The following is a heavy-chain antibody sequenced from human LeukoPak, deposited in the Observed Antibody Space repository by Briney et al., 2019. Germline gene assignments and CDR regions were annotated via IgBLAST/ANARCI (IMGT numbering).Heavy chain of an antibody. Sequence: SETLSLTCTVSGGSISSYYWSWIRQPPGKGLEWIGYIYYSGSTNYNPSLKSRVTISVDTSKNQFSLKLSSVTAADTAVYYCARGRTIFGVAPPYYYGMDVWGQGTTVTVSS. CDR1: GGSISSYY. V-gene: IGHV4-59*12. CDR2: IYYSGST. D-gene: IGHD3-3*01. CDR3: ARGRTIFGVAPPYYYGMDV. J-gene: IGHJ6*02.